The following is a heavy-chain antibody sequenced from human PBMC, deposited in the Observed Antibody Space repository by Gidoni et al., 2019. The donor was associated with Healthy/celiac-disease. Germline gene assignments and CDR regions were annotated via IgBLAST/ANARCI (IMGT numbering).Heavy chain of an antibody. CDR1: GFTCSSYA. Sequence: EVQLLASGGGLVQPGGSLRLSCAAAGFTCSSYAMSWFRQAPGKGLAWVSAISGSGGSTYYADSVKGRFTISSDNSKNTLYLQMNSLSAEDTAVYYCANTNRVVVAALFDYWGQGTLVTVSS. CDR2: ISGSGGST. V-gene: IGHV3-23*01. J-gene: IGHJ4*02. CDR3: ANTNRVVVAALFDY. D-gene: IGHD2-15*01.